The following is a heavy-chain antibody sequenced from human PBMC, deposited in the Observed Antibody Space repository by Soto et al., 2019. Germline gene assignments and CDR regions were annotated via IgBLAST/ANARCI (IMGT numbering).Heavy chain of an antibody. Sequence: ASVKVSCKASGYTFTSYDINWVRQATGQGLEWMGWMNPNSGNTGYAQKFQGRVTMTRNTSISTAYMELSSLRSEDTAVYYCARTKDIVVVVSTTAPGSYGIDFWGQGTTVTVSS. CDR1: GYTFTSYD. D-gene: IGHD2-15*01. CDR2: MNPNSGNT. CDR3: ARTKDIVVVVSTTAPGSYGIDF. V-gene: IGHV1-8*01. J-gene: IGHJ6*02.